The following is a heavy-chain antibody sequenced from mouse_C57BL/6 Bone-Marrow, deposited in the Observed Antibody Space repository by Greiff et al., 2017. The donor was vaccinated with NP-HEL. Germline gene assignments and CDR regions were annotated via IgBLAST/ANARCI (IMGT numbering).Heavy chain of an antibody. Sequence: VKLVESGPELVKPGASVKISCKASGYSFTSYYIHWVKQRPGQGLEWIGWIYPGSGNTKYNEKFKGKATLTADTSSSTAYMQLSSLTSEDSAVYYCARGGIYYGSSPYWYFDVWGTGTTVTVSS. CDR2: IYPGSGNT. CDR3: ARGGIYYGSSPYWYFDV. V-gene: IGHV1-66*01. J-gene: IGHJ1*03. D-gene: IGHD1-1*01. CDR1: GYSFTSYY.